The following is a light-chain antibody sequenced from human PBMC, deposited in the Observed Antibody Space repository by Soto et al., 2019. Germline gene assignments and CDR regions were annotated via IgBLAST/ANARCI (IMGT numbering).Light chain of an antibody. V-gene: IGKV1-33*01. CDR1: QDINKD. CDR3: QQYESLPLT. CDR2: DAS. J-gene: IGKJ1*01. Sequence: DIQMTQSPSSLSASVGDRVTITCQASQDINKDLIWYQQKPGKAPKLLIYDASDLETGVPSRFSGSGSGTGFTFTISSLQPEDFATYYCQQYESLPLTFGQGTKVDI.